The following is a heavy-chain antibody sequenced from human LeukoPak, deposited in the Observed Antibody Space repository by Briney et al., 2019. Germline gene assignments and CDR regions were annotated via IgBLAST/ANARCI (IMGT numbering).Heavy chain of an antibody. J-gene: IGHJ4*02. V-gene: IGHV4-59*06. CDR1: GGSISSYY. Sequence: SSETLSLTCTVSGGSISSYYWSWIRQHPGKGLEWIGYIYYSGSTYYNPSLKSRVTISVDTSKNQFSLKLSSVTAADTAVYYCARRITGTTRAFDYWGQGTLVTVSS. CDR2: IYYSGST. CDR3: ARRITGTTRAFDY. D-gene: IGHD1-7*01.